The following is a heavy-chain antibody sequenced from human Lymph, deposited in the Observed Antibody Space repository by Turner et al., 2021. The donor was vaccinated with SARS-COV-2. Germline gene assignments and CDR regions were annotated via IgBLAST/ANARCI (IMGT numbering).Heavy chain of an antibody. V-gene: IGHV1-8*01. Sequence: QVLLVQSGAEVQKPGASVKVSCKASGYTFTSYDINWVRQATGQGLEWMGWMNPNRGNTGYAQKFQGRDTMTRNTSISTAYMELSSLRSEDTAVYYCARGAQLTVWFDPWGQGTLVTVSS. J-gene: IGHJ5*02. CDR2: MNPNRGNT. CDR3: ARGAQLTVWFDP. D-gene: IGHD3-9*01. CDR1: GYTFTSYD.